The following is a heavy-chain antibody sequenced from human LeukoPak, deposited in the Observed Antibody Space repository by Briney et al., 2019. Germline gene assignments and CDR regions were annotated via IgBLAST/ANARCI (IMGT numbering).Heavy chain of an antibody. J-gene: IGHJ6*02. Sequence: GGSLRLSCAASGISFSRHWMQWVRQGPGKGLVWVSRINSDGSSTDYADSVKGRFTISRDNAKNTLFLQMNSLRAEDTAVYYCARASNLYSHYYYYGMDVWGQGTTVTVSS. D-gene: IGHD5-12*01. V-gene: IGHV3-74*01. CDR1: GISFSRHW. CDR2: INSDGSST. CDR3: ARASNLYSHYYYYGMDV.